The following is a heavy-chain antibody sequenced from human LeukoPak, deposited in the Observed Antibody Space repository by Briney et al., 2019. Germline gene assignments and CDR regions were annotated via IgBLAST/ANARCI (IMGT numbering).Heavy chain of an antibody. V-gene: IGHV4-39*01. CDR1: GDSISNHIYY. D-gene: IGHD5/OR15-5a*01. CDR3: ARLRALSGHRGAFDI. CDR2: VYYTGNA. J-gene: IGHJ3*02. Sequence: SETLSLTCAVSGDSISNHIYYWDWISQTPGKGLEWIGAVYYTGNAYYNPSLKSRVTISVDTSDNRFSLHLSSVNAADTAIYYCARLRALSGHRGAFDIWGQGTLVTVSS.